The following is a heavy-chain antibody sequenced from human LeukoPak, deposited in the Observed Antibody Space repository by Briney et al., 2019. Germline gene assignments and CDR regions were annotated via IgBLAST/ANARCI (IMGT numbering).Heavy chain of an antibody. Sequence: PSETLSLTCAVYGGSFSGYYWSWIRQPPGKGLEWIGEINHSGSTNYNPSLKSRVTISVDTSKNHSSLQLSTVTAPDTAVYYCARRFPPAYYYDSRGFRLDYWGQGTLVTVSS. CDR2: INHSGST. CDR1: GGSFSGYY. J-gene: IGHJ4*02. D-gene: IGHD3-22*01. CDR3: ARRFPPAYYYDSRGFRLDY. V-gene: IGHV4-34*01.